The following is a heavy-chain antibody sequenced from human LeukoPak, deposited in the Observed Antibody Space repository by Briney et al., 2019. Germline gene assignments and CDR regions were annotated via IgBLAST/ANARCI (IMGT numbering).Heavy chain of an antibody. CDR3: AGGLAFYVGSGNWFDL. CDR1: GGTFRGYY. J-gene: IGHJ5*02. CDR2: IDHTGST. Sequence: SETLSLTCAVSGGTFRGYYWSWIRQPPGKGLAWIGEIDHTGSTNYNPSLESRVTLSVDTSKNQVSLNLNSLTAADTAVYYCAGGLAFYVGSGNWFDLWGQGTLVTVSS. D-gene: IGHD3-10*01. V-gene: IGHV4-34*01.